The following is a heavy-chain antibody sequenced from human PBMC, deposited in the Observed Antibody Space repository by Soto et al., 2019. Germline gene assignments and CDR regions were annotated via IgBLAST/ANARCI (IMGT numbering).Heavy chain of an antibody. J-gene: IGHJ4*02. Sequence: QVQLVESGGGVVQPGRSLRLSCAASGFTFSSYAMHWVRQAPGKGLEWVAVIWYDGSNKYYADSVKGRFTISRDNSKITVYLQMNSLRAEYTAVDYCATGPCSHCYFCLDYWGQGTLVTVSS. CDR2: IWYDGSNK. D-gene: IGHD2-15*01. CDR3: ATGPCSHCYFCLDY. CDR1: GFTFSSYA. V-gene: IGHV3-33*01.